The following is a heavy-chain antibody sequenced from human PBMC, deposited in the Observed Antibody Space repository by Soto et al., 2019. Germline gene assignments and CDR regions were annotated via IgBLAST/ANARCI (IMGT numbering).Heavy chain of an antibody. CDR1: GCTFRSYS. Sequence: GGSLRLSCAASGCTFRSYSMNWVRQAPGKGLEWVSSISSSGRWTYYADSVKGRFTSSRDNAGNSVYLQMNSLRAEDTAVYFCARDLSSSESLYDFWGQGTRVTVSS. D-gene: IGHD6-6*01. J-gene: IGHJ4*02. V-gene: IGHV3-21*01. CDR3: ARDLSSSESLYDF. CDR2: ISSSGRWT.